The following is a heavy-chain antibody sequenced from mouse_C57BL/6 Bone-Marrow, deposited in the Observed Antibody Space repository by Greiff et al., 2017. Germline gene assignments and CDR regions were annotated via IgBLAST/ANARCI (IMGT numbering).Heavy chain of an antibody. V-gene: IGHV14-4*01. CDR1: GFNIKDDY. Sequence: VQLQQSGAELVRPGASVKLSCTASGFNIKDDYMHWVKQRPEQGLEWIGWIDPENGDTEYASKFQGKATITADTSSTTAYLQLSSLSSEDTAVYCSTTYGLYAYWDQGTTLPVTA. CDR3: TTYGLYAY. J-gene: IGHJ2*01. CDR2: IDPENGDT. D-gene: IGHD1-1*02.